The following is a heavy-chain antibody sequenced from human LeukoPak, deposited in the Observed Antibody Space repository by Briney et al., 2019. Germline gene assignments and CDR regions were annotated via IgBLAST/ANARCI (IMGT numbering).Heavy chain of an antibody. J-gene: IGHJ4*02. V-gene: IGHV4-59*01. D-gene: IGHD2-2*01. CDR1: GGSISNYY. CDR2: IYYSGST. CDR3: ARVAHCSSTTCYQGIFDY. Sequence: PSETLSLTCTVSGGSISNYYWSWIRQPPGKGLEWVGYIYYSGSTNYNPSLKSRVTISVDTSKNQFSLKLSSVTAADTAVYYCARVAHCSSTTCYQGIFDYWGQGTLVTVSS.